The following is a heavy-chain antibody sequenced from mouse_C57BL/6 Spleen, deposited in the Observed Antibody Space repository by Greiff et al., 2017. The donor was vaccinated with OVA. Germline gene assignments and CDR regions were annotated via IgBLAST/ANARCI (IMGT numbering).Heavy chain of an antibody. J-gene: IGHJ2*01. CDR3: TRITTGGYFDY. CDR1: GYTFTDYE. Sequence: VQLQQSGAELVRPGASVTLSCKASGYTFTDYEMHWVKQTPVHGLEWIGAIDPETGGTAYNQKFKGKAILTADKSSSTAYMELRSLTSEDSAVYYCTRITTGGYFDYWGQGTTLTVSS. V-gene: IGHV1-15*01. D-gene: IGHD1-1*01. CDR2: IDPETGGT.